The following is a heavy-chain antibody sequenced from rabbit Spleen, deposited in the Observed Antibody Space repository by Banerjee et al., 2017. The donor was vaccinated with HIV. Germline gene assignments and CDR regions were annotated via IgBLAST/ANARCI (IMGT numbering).Heavy chain of an antibody. Sequence: QSLEESGGDLVKPGASLTLTCTASGFSFSSSDYMCWVRQAPGKGLEWISCIAGSSGFTYFASWAKGRFTISKTSSTTVTLHMTSLTAADTATYFCARDTSSSFSSYGMDLWGPGTLVTVS. CDR1: GFSFSSSDY. J-gene: IGHJ6*01. CDR2: IAGSSGFT. D-gene: IGHD1-1*01. V-gene: IGHV1S40*01. CDR3: ARDTSSSFSSYGMDL.